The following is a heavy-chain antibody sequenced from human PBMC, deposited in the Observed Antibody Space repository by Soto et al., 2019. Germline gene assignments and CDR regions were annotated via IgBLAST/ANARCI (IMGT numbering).Heavy chain of an antibody. V-gene: IGHV2-5*02. CDR1: FPLRSNKEG. CDR3: AHRHGGKYFDY. CDR2: IYWDDDK. Sequence: FPLRSNKEGVGWIRQPPGKALEWLALIYWDDDKRYSPSLKSRLTITKDTSKNQVVLTMTNMDPVDTATYYCAHRHGGKYFDYWGQGTLVTVSS. J-gene: IGHJ4*02.